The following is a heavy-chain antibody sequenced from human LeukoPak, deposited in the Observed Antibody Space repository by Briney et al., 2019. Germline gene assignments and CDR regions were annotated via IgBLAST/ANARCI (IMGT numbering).Heavy chain of an antibody. CDR2: IYYSGST. J-gene: IGHJ6*03. CDR3: ARVHTVTTLDYYYYMDV. CDR1: GDSISSSRFY. V-gene: IGHV4-39*07. D-gene: IGHD4-17*01. Sequence: PSETLSLTCTVSGDSISSSRFYWGWVRQPPGKGLEWIGSIYYSGSTYYNPSLKSRVTISVDTSKDQFSLKLSSVTAADTAVYYCARVHTVTTLDYYYYMDVWGKGTTVTVSS.